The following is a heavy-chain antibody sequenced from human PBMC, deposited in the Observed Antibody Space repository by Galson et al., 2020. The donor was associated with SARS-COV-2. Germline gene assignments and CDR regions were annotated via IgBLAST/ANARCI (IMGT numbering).Heavy chain of an antibody. D-gene: IGHD1-7*01. CDR1: GGSINNDGYY. CDR2: NYYSGSA. CDR3: SRRQSGTMAES. V-gene: IGHV4-39*01. Sequence: SETLSLTCTVSGGSINNDGYYWVWIRQPPGKGLDGIGTNYYSGSAYYNPSIKSRVTLSIDPSKNQFSLNLRSVTAADTAVHYCSRRQSGTMAESGGKGILVTVSS. J-gene: IGHJ4*02.